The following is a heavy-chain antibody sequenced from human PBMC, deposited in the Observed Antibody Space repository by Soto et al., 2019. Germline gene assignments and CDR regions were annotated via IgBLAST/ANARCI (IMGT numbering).Heavy chain of an antibody. CDR3: ARDLHVFDLLGWGVFDP. CDR2: INAGNGNT. V-gene: IGHV1-3*01. J-gene: IGHJ5*02. CDR1: GYTFTSYA. D-gene: IGHD3-9*01. Sequence: QVQLVQSGAEVKKPGASVKVSCKASGYTFTSYAMDWVRQAPGQRLEWMGWINAGNGNTKYSQKFQGRVTITRDTFASTAYMELSSLRSEDTAVYYCARDLHVFDLLGWGVFDPWGQGTLVTVSS.